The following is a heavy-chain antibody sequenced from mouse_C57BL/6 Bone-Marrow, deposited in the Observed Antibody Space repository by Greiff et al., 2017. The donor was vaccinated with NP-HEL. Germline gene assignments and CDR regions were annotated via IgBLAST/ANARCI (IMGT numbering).Heavy chain of an antibody. Sequence: VQLQQSGPELVKPGASVKMSCKASGYTFTDYNMHWVKQSHGKSLEWIGYINPNNGGTSYNQKFKGKATLTVNKSSSTAYMELRSLTSEDSAVYYCARGGITTVVVDYWGQGTTLTVSS. J-gene: IGHJ2*01. CDR3: ARGGITTVVVDY. V-gene: IGHV1-22*01. CDR2: INPNNGGT. CDR1: GYTFTDYN. D-gene: IGHD1-1*01.